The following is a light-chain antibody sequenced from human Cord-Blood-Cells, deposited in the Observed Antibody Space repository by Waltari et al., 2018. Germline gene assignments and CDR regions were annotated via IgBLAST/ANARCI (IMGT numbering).Light chain of an antibody. J-gene: IGKJ2*01. CDR1: QSISSY. V-gene: IGKV1-39*01. CDR2: AAS. CDR3: QQSYSTPYT. Sequence: DIQMTQSPSSLSASVGDRVTITCRESQSISSYLNWYQQKPGKSPKLLIYAASSLQSGVPSRFSGSGSGTDFTLTISSLQPEDFATYYCQQSYSTPYTFGQGTKLAIK.